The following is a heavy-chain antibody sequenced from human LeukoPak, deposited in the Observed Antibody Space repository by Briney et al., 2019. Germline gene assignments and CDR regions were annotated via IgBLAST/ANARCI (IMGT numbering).Heavy chain of an antibody. CDR1: GGSFSGYY. CDR2: INHSGST. J-gene: IGHJ3*02. CDR3: ARDRKGYCSSTSCYDVFDI. V-gene: IGHV4-34*01. D-gene: IGHD2-2*01. Sequence: SETLSLTCAVYGGSFSGYYWSWIRQPPGKGLEWIGEINHSGSTNYNPSLKSRVTISVDTSKNQFSLKLSSVTAADTAVYYCARDRKGYCSSTSCYDVFDIWGQGTMVTVSS.